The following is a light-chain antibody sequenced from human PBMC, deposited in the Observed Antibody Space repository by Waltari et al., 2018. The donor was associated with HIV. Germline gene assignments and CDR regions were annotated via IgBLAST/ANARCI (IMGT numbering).Light chain of an antibody. CDR2: WAS. CDR3: QQHYTTPLT. J-gene: IGKJ4*01. V-gene: IGKV4-1*01. CDR1: QSVLYSSNNKNY. Sequence: DIVMTQSPDSLAVSLGERATINCKSSQSVLYSSNNKNYLAWYQQKPGQPPKLHIYWASARESGVPDRFSASGSGTDFTLTISSLQAEDVAVYYCQQHYTTPLTFGGGTKVEI.